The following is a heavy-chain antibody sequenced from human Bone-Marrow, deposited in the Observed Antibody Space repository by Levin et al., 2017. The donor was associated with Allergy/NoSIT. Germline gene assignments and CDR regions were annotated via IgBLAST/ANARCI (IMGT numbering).Heavy chain of an antibody. CDR3: ASTEPNYDFWSGYEFDY. D-gene: IGHD3-3*01. V-gene: IGHV4-61*01. CDR1: GGSVSSGSYY. J-gene: IGHJ4*02. CDR2: IYYSGST. Sequence: SQTLSLTCTVSGGSVSSGSYYWSWIRQPPGKGLEWIGYIYYSGSTNYNPSLKSRVTISVDTSKNQFSLKLSSVTAADTAVYYCASTEPNYDFWSGYEFDYWGQGTLVTVSS.